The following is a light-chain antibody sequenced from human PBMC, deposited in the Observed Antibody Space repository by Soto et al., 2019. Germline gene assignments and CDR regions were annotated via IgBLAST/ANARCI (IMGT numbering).Light chain of an antibody. CDR2: DVS. V-gene: IGKV1-5*01. Sequence: DLQMTQSPSTLSASVGDRVTITCRASQTGSSWLAWYQQKPGKAPKLLIYDVSSLESGVPSRFSGSGSGTEFTLTISSLQPDDFATYYCQQYYSYSRTFGQGTKVEVK. CDR1: QTGSSW. J-gene: IGKJ1*01. CDR3: QQYYSYSRT.